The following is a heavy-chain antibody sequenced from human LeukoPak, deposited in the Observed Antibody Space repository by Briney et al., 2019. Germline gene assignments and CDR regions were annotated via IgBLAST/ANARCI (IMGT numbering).Heavy chain of an antibody. V-gene: IGHV3-15*01. J-gene: IGHJ4*02. CDR3: TRETTYCSTTSCFLYYFDY. D-gene: IGHD2-2*01. CDR1: GFTFSNAW. CDR2: IKSKTDGEAT. Sequence: GGSLRLSCAASGFTFSNAWMSWVRQAPGKGLEWVGRIKSKTDGEATGYAAPVKGRFTISRDDSKNTVYLQMNSLKTEDTAVYFCTRETTYCSTTSCFLYYFDYWGQGTLVTVSS.